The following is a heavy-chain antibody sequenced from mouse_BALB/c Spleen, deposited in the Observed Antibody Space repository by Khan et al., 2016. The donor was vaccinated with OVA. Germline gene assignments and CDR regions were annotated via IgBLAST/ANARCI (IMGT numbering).Heavy chain of an antibody. CDR2: IYPGNVSP. J-gene: IGHJ3*01. CDR3: ARAGYGSFAY. V-gene: IGHV1S56*01. D-gene: IGHD2-2*01. CDR1: GYTFTNYY. Sequence: QVQLQQSGHELVKPGASVRLSCKASGYTFTNYYIHWVIQSPGQGLDWIGWIYPGNVSPAYNAWFKDKATLTADTTSSTAYMQLSSLTSEDSAVYFCARAGYGSFAYWGQGTLVTVSA.